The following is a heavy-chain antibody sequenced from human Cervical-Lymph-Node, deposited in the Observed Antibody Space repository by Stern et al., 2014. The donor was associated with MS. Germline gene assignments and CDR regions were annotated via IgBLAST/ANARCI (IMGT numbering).Heavy chain of an antibody. CDR2: ISYDGSSQ. V-gene: IGHV3-30*18. CDR3: AKDYSGTINF. J-gene: IGHJ4*02. Sequence: DQLVESGGGVVRPGRSLRLSCAASGFTFRSSGMHWVRQAPGKGLEWVATISYDGSSQYYADSLKGRFTISRGNSNNTLYLQINSLRPEDTAVYYCAKDYSGTINFWGQGTLVTVSS. CDR1: GFTFRSSG. D-gene: IGHD5-12*01.